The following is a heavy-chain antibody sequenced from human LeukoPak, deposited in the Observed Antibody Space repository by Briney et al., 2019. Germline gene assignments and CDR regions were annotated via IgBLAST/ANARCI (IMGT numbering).Heavy chain of an antibody. CDR3: ARPDYDSSGYADY. CDR2: IWFDGSNK. V-gene: IGHV3-33*01. D-gene: IGHD3-22*01. Sequence: GRSLRLSCAASGFTFSSYGMHWVRQAPGKGLEWVAVIWFDGSNKYYADSVKGRFTIPRDNSKNTLYLQMNSLRGEDTAVYYCARPDYDSSGYADYWGQGTLVTVSS. J-gene: IGHJ4*02. CDR1: GFTFSSYG.